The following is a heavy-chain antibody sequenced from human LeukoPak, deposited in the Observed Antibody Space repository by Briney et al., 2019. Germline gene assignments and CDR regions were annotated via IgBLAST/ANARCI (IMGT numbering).Heavy chain of an antibody. D-gene: IGHD2-2*01. J-gene: IGHJ4*02. CDR2: ISGEGGGT. CDR1: GFTFSSYE. CDR3: AKALLSDYSSSGDY. Sequence: GGSLRLSCAASGFTFSSYEMNWVRQAPGKGLEWVSSISGEGGGTYYADSVKGRFTISRDNSKNTVSLQMNSLRAEDTGVYYCAKALLSDYSSSGDYWGQGTLVTVSS. V-gene: IGHV3-23*01.